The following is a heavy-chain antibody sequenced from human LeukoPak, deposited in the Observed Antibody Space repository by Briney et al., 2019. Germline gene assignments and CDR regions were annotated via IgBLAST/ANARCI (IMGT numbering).Heavy chain of an antibody. CDR2: IIPIFGTT. CDR3: TLYNY. V-gene: IGHV1-69*05. J-gene: IGHJ4*02. Sequence: SVKVSCKASGGTFSTYAISWVRQAPGQGLEWMGGIIPIFGTTHYAQEFQGRVTITRDTSATTAYMELSSLRSDDMAVYYCTLYNYWGQGTLVTVSS. CDR1: GGTFSTYA. D-gene: IGHD2-2*02.